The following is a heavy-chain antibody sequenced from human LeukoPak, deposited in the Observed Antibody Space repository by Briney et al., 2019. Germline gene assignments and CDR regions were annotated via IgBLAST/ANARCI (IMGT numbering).Heavy chain of an antibody. D-gene: IGHD3-16*02. J-gene: IGHJ4*02. V-gene: IGHV3-21*01. Sequence: GVSLRLSCAASGFTFRSYSMNWVRQARGKGLEWVSSISSSSSYIYYADSVKGRFTISRDNAKNSLYLQMNSLRAEDTAVYYCARGSAYDYVWGSYRYTIDYWGQGTLVTVSS. CDR1: GFTFRSYS. CDR3: ARGSAYDYVWGSYRYTIDY. CDR2: ISSSSSYI.